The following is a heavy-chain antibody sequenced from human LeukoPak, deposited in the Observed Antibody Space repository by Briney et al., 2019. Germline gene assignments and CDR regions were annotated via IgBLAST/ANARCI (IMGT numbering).Heavy chain of an antibody. V-gene: IGHV3-9*01. J-gene: IGHJ6*03. Sequence: GGSLRLSCAASGFTFDDYAMHWVRQAPGKGLEWVSGISWNSGSIGYADSVKGRFTISRDNAKNSLYLQMNSLRAEDTAVYYCARDSGPRAIDVWGKGTTVTVSS. CDR2: ISWNSGSI. D-gene: IGHD3-10*01. CDR3: ARDSGPRAIDV. CDR1: GFTFDDYA.